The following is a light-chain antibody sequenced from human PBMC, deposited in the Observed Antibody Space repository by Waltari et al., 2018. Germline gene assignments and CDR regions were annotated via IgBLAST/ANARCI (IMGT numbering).Light chain of an antibody. CDR1: QSVGDY. J-gene: IGKJ2*01. CDR3: QQRSNWPRYT. V-gene: IGKV3-11*01. Sequence: EIVLTQSPATLSLSPGERATLSCRASQSVGDYLAWHQQKPGQAPRLLIYDASNRATGIPARFSGSGSGTDFTLIISSLEPEDFAVYYCQQRSNWPRYTFGQGTKLEIK. CDR2: DAS.